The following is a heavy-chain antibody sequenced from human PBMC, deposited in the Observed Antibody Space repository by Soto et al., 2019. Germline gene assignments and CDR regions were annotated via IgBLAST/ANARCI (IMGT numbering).Heavy chain of an antibody. CDR3: TDCGRTSFDC. Sequence: GESLKISCKGSGYSFTSYWISWVRQMPGKGLEWMGMIYPSDSDTRYSPSFQGQVTISADNSITTAYLQWSSLKASDSAMYYCTDCGRTSFDCWGQGTLVTVSS. CDR1: GYSFTSYW. V-gene: IGHV5-51*01. J-gene: IGHJ4*02. CDR2: IYPSDSDT. D-gene: IGHD2-21*01.